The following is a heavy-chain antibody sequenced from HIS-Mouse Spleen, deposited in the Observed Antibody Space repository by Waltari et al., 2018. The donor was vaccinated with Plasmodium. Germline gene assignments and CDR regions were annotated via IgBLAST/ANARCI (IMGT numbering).Heavy chain of an antibody. V-gene: IGHV3-30*18. Sequence: QVQLVESGGGVVQPGRSLRLPGAASGFTFRSYGMLWVRQGPGKGLELVAVISYDGSNKYYADSVKGRFTISRDNSKNTLYLQMNSLRAEDTAVYYCAKEVLGYYDFWSRPDYWGQGTLVTVSS. D-gene: IGHD3-3*01. CDR2: ISYDGSNK. J-gene: IGHJ4*02. CDR1: GFTFRSYG. CDR3: AKEVLGYYDFWSRPDY.